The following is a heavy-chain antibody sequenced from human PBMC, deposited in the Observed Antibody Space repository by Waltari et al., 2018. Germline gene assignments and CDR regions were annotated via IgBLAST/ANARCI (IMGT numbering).Heavy chain of an antibody. CDR3: ARGLIIGSSFRYYYMDV. CDR1: GGSFSGYY. CDR2: INHSGST. V-gene: IGHV4-34*01. D-gene: IGHD6-6*01. J-gene: IGHJ6*03. Sequence: QVQLQQWGAGLLKPSETLSLTCAVYGGSFSGYYWSWIRQPPGKGLEWIGEINHSGSTNYNPSLKSRVTISVDTSKNQFSLKLSSVTAADTAVYYCARGLIIGSSFRYYYMDVWGKGTTVTVSS.